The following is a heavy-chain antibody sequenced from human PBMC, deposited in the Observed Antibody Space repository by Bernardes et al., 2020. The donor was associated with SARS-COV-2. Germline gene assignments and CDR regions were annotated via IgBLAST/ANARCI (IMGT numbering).Heavy chain of an antibody. V-gene: IGHV3-30*02. D-gene: IGHD4-17*01. CDR3: ATEDGEWLES. Sequence: WGSLRLSCSASGFTFRDYTMHWFRQAPGNLLEWVALICHDLSRLYYVDSVKGRFSISRDNSNNTLYLQMNNLRVEDTALYRCATEDGEWLESWGQGTLVTVSS. CDR2: ICHDLSRL. J-gene: IGHJ5*01. CDR1: GFTFRDYT.